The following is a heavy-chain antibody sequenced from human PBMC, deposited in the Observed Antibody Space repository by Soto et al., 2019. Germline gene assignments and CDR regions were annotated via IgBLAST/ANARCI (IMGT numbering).Heavy chain of an antibody. CDR2: IYDRGST. V-gene: IGHV4-59*01. CDR3: ARRVTMVRGVIMIDVFDI. CDR1: GGSIRSYY. J-gene: IGHJ3*02. Sequence: PSETLSLTCSVSGGSIRSYYWSWIRQPPGKGLEWIGYIYDRGSTNYNPALKSRVTISVDTSKKQFSLKMSSVTAADTAVYYCARRVTMVRGVIMIDVFDIWGQGTMVTVSS. D-gene: IGHD3-10*01.